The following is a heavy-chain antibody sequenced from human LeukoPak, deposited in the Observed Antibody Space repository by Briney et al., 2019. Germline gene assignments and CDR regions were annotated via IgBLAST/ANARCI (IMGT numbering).Heavy chain of an antibody. Sequence: KPSETLSLTCAVYGGSFSGYYWSWIRQPPGKGLEWIGEINHSGSTNYNPSLKSRVTISVDTSKNQFSLKLSSVTAADTAVYYCARKYSSSSYNWFDPWGQGTLVTVSS. V-gene: IGHV4-34*01. J-gene: IGHJ5*02. CDR1: GGSFSGYY. CDR2: INHSGST. D-gene: IGHD6-13*01. CDR3: ARKYSSSSYNWFDP.